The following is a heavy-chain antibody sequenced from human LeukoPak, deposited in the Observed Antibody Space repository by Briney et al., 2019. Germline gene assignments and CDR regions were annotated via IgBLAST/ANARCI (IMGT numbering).Heavy chain of an antibody. CDR3: LRDMSLPQ. CDR2: IHSSSSTI. CDR1: GFTFSIYS. D-gene: IGHD3-16*01. Sequence: GGSLRLSCAASGFTFSIYSMNWVRQAPGKGLEWVSYIHSSSSTIYYADSVKGRFAISRDNAKNSLYLQMNSLRDDDTAVYYCLRDMSLPQWGRGTLVTVSS. V-gene: IGHV3-48*02. J-gene: IGHJ4*02.